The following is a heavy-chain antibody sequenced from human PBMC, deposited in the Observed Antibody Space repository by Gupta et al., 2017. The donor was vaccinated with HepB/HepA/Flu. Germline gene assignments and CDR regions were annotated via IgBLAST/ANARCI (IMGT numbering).Heavy chain of an antibody. V-gene: IGHV3-21*01. D-gene: IGHD6-6*01. CDR2: ISSSSSYI. CDR3: ARDRSSSSGTFDY. Sequence: EVQLVESGGGLVKPGGSLRLSCAASGFTFSSYSMTWVRQAPGKGLEWVSSISSSSSYIYYADSVKGRFTISRDNAKNSLYLQMNSLRAEDTAVYYCARDRSSSSGTFDYWGQGTLVTVSS. CDR1: GFTFSSYS. J-gene: IGHJ4*02.